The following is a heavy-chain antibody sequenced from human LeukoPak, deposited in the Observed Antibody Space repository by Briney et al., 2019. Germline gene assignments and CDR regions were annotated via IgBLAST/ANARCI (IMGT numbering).Heavy chain of an antibody. D-gene: IGHD5-18*01. CDR1: GYTSTSYY. J-gene: IGHJ6*02. Sequence: ASVKVSCKASGYTSTSYYMHWVRQAPGQGLEWMGIINPSGGSTSYAQKFQGRVTITADESTSTAYMELSSLRSEDTAVYYCARVKLWDRDYYYYGMDVWGQGTTVTVSS. CDR3: ARVKLWDRDYYYYGMDV. V-gene: IGHV1-46*01. CDR2: INPSGGST.